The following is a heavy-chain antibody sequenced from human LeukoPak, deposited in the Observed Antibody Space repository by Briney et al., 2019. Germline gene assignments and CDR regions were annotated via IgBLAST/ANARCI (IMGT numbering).Heavy chain of an antibody. D-gene: IGHD1-26*01. CDR3: ARVKSYSGSYPALDY. J-gene: IGHJ4*02. V-gene: IGHV4-34*01. CDR2: INHSGST. Sequence: SETLSLTCAVYGASLSGFYRSWIRQPPGKGLEWIGEINHSGSTNYNPSLKSRITISVDASKNQFSLRLSSVTAADTAVYYCARVKSYSGSYPALDYWGQGTLVTVSS. CDR1: GASLSGFY.